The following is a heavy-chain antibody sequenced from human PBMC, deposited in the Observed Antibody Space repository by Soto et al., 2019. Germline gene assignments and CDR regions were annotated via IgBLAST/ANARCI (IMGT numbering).Heavy chain of an antibody. V-gene: IGHV1-8*01. CDR2: MNPNSGET. CDR3: ARVAVAARPRWYNWFDP. D-gene: IGHD2-15*01. CDR1: GYTFTDYD. Sequence: QEQLVQSGAEVKKPGASVKVSCKTSGYTFTDYDINWVRQATGQGLEWIGWMNPNSGETGYAHKFQGRVTKTRSPSLNTAYLELSSLRSEDTAVYYCARVAVAARPRWYNWFDPWGQGTLVTVSS. J-gene: IGHJ5*02.